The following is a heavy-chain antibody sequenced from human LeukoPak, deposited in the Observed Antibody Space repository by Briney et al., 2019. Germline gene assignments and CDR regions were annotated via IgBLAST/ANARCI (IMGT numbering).Heavy chain of an antibody. CDR1: GGTFSSYA. J-gene: IGHJ4*02. CDR3: ARSVDYVWGSYRLPDY. D-gene: IGHD3-16*02. CDR2: IIPIFGTA. Sequence: GASVKVSCKASGGTFSSYAISWVRQAPGQGLEWMGGIIPIFGTANYAQKFQGRVTITTDESTSTAYMELSSLRSEDTAVYYCARSVDYVWGSYRLPDYWGQGTLVTVSS. V-gene: IGHV1-69*05.